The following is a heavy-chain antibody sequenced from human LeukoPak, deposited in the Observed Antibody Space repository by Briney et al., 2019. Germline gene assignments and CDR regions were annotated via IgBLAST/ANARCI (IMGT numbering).Heavy chain of an antibody. D-gene: IGHD3-9*01. J-gene: IGHJ4*02. Sequence: PGGSLRLSCAASGFTFSSYSMNWVRQAPGKGLEWVSYISSSSSTIYYADSVKGRFTISRDNAKNSLYLQMNSLRDEDTAVYYCARDAGTFDWSGGYFDCWGQGTLVTVSS. CDR3: ARDAGTFDWSGGYFDC. V-gene: IGHV3-48*02. CDR2: ISSSSSTI. CDR1: GFTFSSYS.